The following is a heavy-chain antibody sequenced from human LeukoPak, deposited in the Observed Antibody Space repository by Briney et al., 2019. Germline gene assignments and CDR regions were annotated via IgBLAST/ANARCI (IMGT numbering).Heavy chain of an antibody. J-gene: IGHJ4*02. CDR2: ISSSSNTI. CDR3: AKGGKWDVTPFDY. CDR1: VFTFSSSS. V-gene: IGHV3-48*01. D-gene: IGHD1-26*01. Sequence: GGSLRLSCAASVFTFSSSSMNWVRQAPGKGLEWISYISSSSNTIYYADSVKGRFTISRDNAKNSVYLQMNSLRAEGTAVYYCAKGGKWDVTPFDYWGQGTLVTVSS.